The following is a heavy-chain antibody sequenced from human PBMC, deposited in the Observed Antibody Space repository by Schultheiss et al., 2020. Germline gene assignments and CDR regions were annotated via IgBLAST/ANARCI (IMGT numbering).Heavy chain of an antibody. CDR1: GGSISRNY. J-gene: IGHJ5*02. CDR3: ARDLSVSVGPNWFDP. Sequence: SETLSLTCTVSGGSISRNYWSWIRQPPGKGLEWIGYIYYRGSPNYNPSFKSRVTTSEDTSKNQFSLKLSSVTAADTAVYYCARDLSVSVGPNWFDPWGQGTLVTVSS. CDR2: IYYRGSP. V-gene: IGHV4-59*12. D-gene: IGHD5/OR15-5a*01.